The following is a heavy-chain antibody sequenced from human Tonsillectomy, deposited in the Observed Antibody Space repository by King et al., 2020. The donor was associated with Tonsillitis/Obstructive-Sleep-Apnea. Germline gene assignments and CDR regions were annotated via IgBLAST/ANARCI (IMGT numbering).Heavy chain of an antibody. V-gene: IGHV4-39*01. J-gene: IGHJ4*02. CDR3: ASPATP. CDR1: VGSICRSGYY. Sequence: QLQESGPGLVKPSETLSLTCTVSVGSICRSGYYLVLIRQPPGKGLDWIGGILYSGGTYDNPSLQSRVTMSIDTSKNQSSLKLGSVTAADTAVYYCASPATPWGQGTLVTVSS. D-gene: IGHD5-12*01. CDR2: ILYSGGT.